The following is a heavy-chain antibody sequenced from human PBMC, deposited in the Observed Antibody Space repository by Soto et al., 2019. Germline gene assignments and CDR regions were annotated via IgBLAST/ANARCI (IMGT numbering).Heavy chain of an antibody. CDR1: GFSLSTSGAA. CDR2: IYCDGDK. Sequence: QINLIESGPTLVKPTQTLTLTCTFSGFSLSTSGAAVGWVRQPPGRALEWLALIYCDGDKRYNASLGNRLTITKDTSLNQVVLTLTNVDPAYTATYYCAHRATMTIFGLIIDNGIWFDPWGQGTRVIVSS. V-gene: IGHV2-5*02. J-gene: IGHJ5*02. D-gene: IGHD3-3*01. CDR3: AHRATMTIFGLIIDNGIWFDP.